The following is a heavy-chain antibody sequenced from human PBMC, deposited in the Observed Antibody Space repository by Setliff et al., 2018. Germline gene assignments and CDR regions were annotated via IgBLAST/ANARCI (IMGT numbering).Heavy chain of an antibody. D-gene: IGHD6-19*01. CDR2: IKHDGSEK. CDR3: AKDSSGWPHSLISYFQH. V-gene: IGHV3-7*03. CDR1: GFTFSTYW. J-gene: IGHJ1*01. Sequence: GGSLRLSCTSSGFTFSTYWMSWVRQAPGKGLEWVANIKHDGSEKNYVDSVKGRFTISRDNSKNTLYLQMNSLRAEDTAVYYCAKDSSGWPHSLISYFQHWGQGTLVTVSS.